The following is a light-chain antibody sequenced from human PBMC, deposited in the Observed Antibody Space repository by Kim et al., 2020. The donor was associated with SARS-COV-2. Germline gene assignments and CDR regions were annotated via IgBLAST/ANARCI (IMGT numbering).Light chain of an antibody. CDR1: QSVSSSY. CDR2: AAS. J-gene: IGKJ2*01. Sequence: EIVLTQSPGTLSLSPGERATLSCRASQSVSSSYLAWYQQKPGQAPRLLIYAASSRATGIPDRFSGSGSGTDFTLTISRLEPEDFAVYYCHQYDSTPPYTFGQGTKLEIK. CDR3: HQYDSTPPYT. V-gene: IGKV3-20*01.